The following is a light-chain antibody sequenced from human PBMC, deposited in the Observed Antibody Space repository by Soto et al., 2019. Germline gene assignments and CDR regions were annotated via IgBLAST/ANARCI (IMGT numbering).Light chain of an antibody. CDR2: GAS. CDR1: QSVSSSY. V-gene: IGKV3-20*01. Sequence: EIVLTQSPGTLSLSPGERATLSCRASQSVSSSYLAWYQQKPGQAPRLLIYGASSRATGIPDRFSGSGSGADFTLTISRLEPEDLAVYYCQQYGSSRWTVGQGTKVDIK. CDR3: QQYGSSRWT. J-gene: IGKJ1*01.